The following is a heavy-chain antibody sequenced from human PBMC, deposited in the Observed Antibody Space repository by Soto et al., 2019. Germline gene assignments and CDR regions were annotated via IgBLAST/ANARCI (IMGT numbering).Heavy chain of an antibody. CDR2: IYHSGST. D-gene: IGHD1-26*01. CDR1: GASISSTTSHNW. CDR3: ARMVGATLVDF. J-gene: IGHJ4*02. V-gene: IGHV4-4*02. Sequence: QVHLQESGPGLVRPSGTLSLTCAVSGASISSTTSHNWWSWVRQPPGKGLEWIGEIYHSGSTHDNPSRKSPVTMSVDKSTNQFSLKLTSVTAADTAVYYCARMVGATLVDFWGQGTLVTVSS.